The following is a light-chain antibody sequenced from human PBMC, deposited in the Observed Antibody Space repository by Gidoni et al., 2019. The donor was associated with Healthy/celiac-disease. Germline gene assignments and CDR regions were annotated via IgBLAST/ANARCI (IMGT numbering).Light chain of an antibody. J-gene: IGLJ3*02. CDR1: SSDVGGYNY. Sequence: QSALTQPRSVSGSPGQSVTISCTGTSSDVGGYNYVSWSQQHPGKAPKLMIYDVSKRPSGVPDRFSGSKSGNTASLTISGLQAEDEADYYCCSYAGSPWVFGGGTKLTVL. V-gene: IGLV2-11*01. CDR2: DVS. CDR3: CSYAGSPWV.